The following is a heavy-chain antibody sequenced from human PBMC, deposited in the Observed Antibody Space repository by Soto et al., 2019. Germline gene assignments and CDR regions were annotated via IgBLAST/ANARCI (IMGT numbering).Heavy chain of an antibody. CDR3: ARVSQYLDY. V-gene: IGHV1-69*02. J-gene: IGHJ4*02. CDR2: IIPILGIA. CDR1: GGTFSSYT. Sequence: QVQLVQSGAEVKKPGSSVKVSCKASGGTFSSYTISWVRQAPGQGLEWMGRIIPILGIANYAQKFQGRVTXXAEKSTSTAYMELSSLRSEDTAVYCCARVSQYLDYWGQGTLVTVSS.